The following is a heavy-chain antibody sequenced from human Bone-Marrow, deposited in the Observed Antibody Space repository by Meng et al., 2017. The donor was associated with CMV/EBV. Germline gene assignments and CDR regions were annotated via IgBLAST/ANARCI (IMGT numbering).Heavy chain of an antibody. CDR3: ARGNYGDYIGNYYYAMDV. Sequence: ASVKVSCKASGYTFIHYYIHWVRQAPGQGPEWMAVINPTLGTTYSSQRFQGRVTLTRDTSTGTLYMDLSSLTSEDTAIYYCARGNYGDYIGNYYYAMDVWGQGTTVTVSS. D-gene: IGHD4-17*01. CDR2: INPTLGTT. J-gene: IGHJ6*02. CDR1: GYTFIHYY. V-gene: IGHV1-46*01.